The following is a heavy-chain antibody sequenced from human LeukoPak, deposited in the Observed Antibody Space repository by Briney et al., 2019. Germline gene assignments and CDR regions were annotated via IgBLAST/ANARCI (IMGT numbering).Heavy chain of an antibody. CDR1: GGSISGDGYS. V-gene: IGHV4-30-2*01. CDR2: IYHTGST. CDR3: AREMPGDAFDL. Sequence: SETLSLTCAVSGGSISGDGYSWTWIRQPPGKGLEWIGYIYHTGSTYYNPSLESRISISVDRSKHQFSLKVTSVTAADTAVYYCAREMPGDAFDLWGQGTMVTVSS. D-gene: IGHD2-2*01. J-gene: IGHJ3*01.